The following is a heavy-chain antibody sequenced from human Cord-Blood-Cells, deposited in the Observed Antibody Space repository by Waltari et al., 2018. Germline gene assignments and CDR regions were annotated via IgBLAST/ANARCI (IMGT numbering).Heavy chain of an antibody. V-gene: IGHV4-34*01. D-gene: IGHD3-10*01. Sequence: QVQLQQWGAGLLMPSETLSLTCAVYGGSFGGYFWSWIRQPPGKGLEWIGEINHSGSTNYNPSLKSRVTISVDTSKNQFSLKLSSVTAADTAVYYCARMVSVRGVIFDYWGQGTLVTVSS. J-gene: IGHJ4*02. CDR3: ARMVSVRGVIFDY. CDR1: GGSFGGYF. CDR2: INHSGST.